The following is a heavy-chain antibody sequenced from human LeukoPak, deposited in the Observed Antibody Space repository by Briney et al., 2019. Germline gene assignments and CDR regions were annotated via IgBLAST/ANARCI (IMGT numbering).Heavy chain of an antibody. CDR3: AKDRPRSGWAFDS. Sequence: GGSLRLSCATSGFTFSSNAMSWVRQAPGKGLEWVSAINSGGLTSYADFVKGRFTISRDNSQNTLHLQMNGMRAADTAVYYCAKDRPRSGWAFDSWGQGTLVTVSS. D-gene: IGHD6-19*01. V-gene: IGHV3-23*01. CDR2: INSGGLT. J-gene: IGHJ4*02. CDR1: GFTFSSNA.